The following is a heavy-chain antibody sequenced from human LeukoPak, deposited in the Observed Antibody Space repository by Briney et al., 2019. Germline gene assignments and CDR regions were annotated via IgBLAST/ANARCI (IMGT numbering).Heavy chain of an antibody. J-gene: IGHJ2*01. CDR2: MNPESANT. D-gene: IGHD6-19*01. Sequence: VASVKVSCKASGYTFTSYDINWVRQAAGQGLEWMGWMNPESANTAYAQKFQGRVTMTRNTSISTAYMELSSLRSEDTAVYYCARPYYSSGFLEGDWYFDLWGRGTLVTVSS. CDR3: ARPYYSSGFLEGDWYFDL. V-gene: IGHV1-8*02. CDR1: GYTFTSYD.